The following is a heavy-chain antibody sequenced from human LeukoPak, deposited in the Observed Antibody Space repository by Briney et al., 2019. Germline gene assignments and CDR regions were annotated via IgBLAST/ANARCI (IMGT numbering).Heavy chain of an antibody. Sequence: PSQTLSLTCTVSGGSISSGGYYWSWLRQHPGKGLEWIGYIYYSGSNYYNPSLKSRFTISVDTSKNHFSLKLSSVTAADTAVYYCARVYYGSGSYIFDYWGQGTLVTVSS. V-gene: IGHV4-31*03. CDR2: IYYSGSN. D-gene: IGHD3-10*01. CDR1: GGSISSGGYY. CDR3: ARVYYGSGSYIFDY. J-gene: IGHJ4*02.